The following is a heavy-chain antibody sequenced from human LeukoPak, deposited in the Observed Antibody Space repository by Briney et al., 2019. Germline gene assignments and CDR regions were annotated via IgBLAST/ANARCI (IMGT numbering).Heavy chain of an antibody. CDR1: GFTFRSYA. V-gene: IGHV3-30-3*01. J-gene: IGHJ6*03. CDR2: ISFDGTNK. Sequence: GGSLRLSCAASGFTFRSYALHWVRQAPGKGLEWVAVISFDGTNKYYADSVKGRFTISRDNSKNTLYLQMNNLRAEDMAVYYCARDGEIAAAGFYSYYYMDVWGKGTTVTVSS. D-gene: IGHD6-13*01. CDR3: ARDGEIAAAGFYSYYYMDV.